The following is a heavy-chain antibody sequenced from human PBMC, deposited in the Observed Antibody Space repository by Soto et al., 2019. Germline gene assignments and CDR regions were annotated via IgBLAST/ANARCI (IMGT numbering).Heavy chain of an antibody. V-gene: IGHV3-66*01. D-gene: IGHD3-16*01. CDR2: IYSGGST. Sequence: GGSLRLSCAASGFTVSTKYMSWVRQAPGKGLEWVSVIYSGGSTFYADSVRGRFTISRDNSKNTVNLQMNSLRAEDTAVYYCARDPWAAEYWGQGTLVTVSS. J-gene: IGHJ4*02. CDR3: ARDPWAAEY. CDR1: GFTVSTKY.